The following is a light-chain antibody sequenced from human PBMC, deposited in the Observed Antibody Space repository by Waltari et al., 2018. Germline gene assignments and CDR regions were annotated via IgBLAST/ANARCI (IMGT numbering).Light chain of an antibody. J-gene: IGLJ2*01. Sequence: YHQPPGKPPRLIIFGVTRWPSGVSHRFSGSKSGSAASLTISGLQAEDEADYYCASYTNTNTIIFGEGTKVAVL. CDR2: GVT. CDR3: ASYTNTNTII. V-gene: IGLV2-14*03.